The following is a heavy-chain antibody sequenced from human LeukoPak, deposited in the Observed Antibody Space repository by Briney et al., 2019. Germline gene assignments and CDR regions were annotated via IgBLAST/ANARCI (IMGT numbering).Heavy chain of an antibody. V-gene: IGHV3-30-3*01. J-gene: IGHJ4*02. CDR1: GFTFSSYA. Sequence: PGRSLRLSCAVSGFTFSSYAMHWVRQAPGKGLEGVTVISYDGINKFYADSVKGRFTISRDNSKSTLYLQMNSLRTEDTAVYYCAGNGSTWYSVGNWGQGTLVTVSP. CDR2: ISYDGINK. D-gene: IGHD6-13*01. CDR3: AGNGSTWYSVGN.